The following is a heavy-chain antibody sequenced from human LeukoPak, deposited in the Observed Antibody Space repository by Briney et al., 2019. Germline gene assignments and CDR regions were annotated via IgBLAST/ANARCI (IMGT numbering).Heavy chain of an antibody. CDR3: TRGGGYSYGSFDY. J-gene: IGHJ4*02. Sequence: GSLRLSCATSGFTFSAYSLSWVRQAPGKGLEWVSAISGSGGSTYYADSVKGRFTISRDNSKNTLYLQMNSLRAEDTAVYYCTRGGGYSYGSFDYWGQGTLVTVSS. CDR2: ISGSGGST. V-gene: IGHV3-23*01. CDR1: GFTFSAYS. D-gene: IGHD5-18*01.